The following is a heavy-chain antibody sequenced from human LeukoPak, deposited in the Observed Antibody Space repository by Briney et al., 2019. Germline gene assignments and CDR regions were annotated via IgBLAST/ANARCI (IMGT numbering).Heavy chain of an antibody. CDR1: GYTFTIFG. CDR2: NSAYNGNT. CDR3: ARDRSGSYYDWFDP. J-gene: IGHJ5*02. D-gene: IGHD1-26*01. Sequence: ASVKVSYKASGYTFTIFGIIWVRQAPGQGLEWMGWNSAYNGNTKYTQNLQGGDTITTDTSTSTAYMELRSLRSDDTAVYYCARDRSGSYYDWFDPWGQGTLVTVSS. V-gene: IGHV1-18*01.